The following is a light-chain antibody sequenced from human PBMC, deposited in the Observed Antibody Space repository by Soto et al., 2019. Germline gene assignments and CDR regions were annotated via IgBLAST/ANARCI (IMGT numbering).Light chain of an antibody. J-gene: IGKJ1*01. V-gene: IGKV1-5*03. CDR1: QSINNW. CDR3: QQYNTYWS. Sequence: DIQMTQSPSTLSASVGDRVTITCRASQSINNWLVWYQQKPGKAPKVLIYKASSLESGVPSRFSDSGSGTEFTLTISSLHPDDFATYYCQQYNTYWSFGQGTKVEIK. CDR2: KAS.